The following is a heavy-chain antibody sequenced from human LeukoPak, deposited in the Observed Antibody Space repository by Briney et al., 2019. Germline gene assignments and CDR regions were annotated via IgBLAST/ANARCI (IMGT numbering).Heavy chain of an antibody. CDR3: ARQPDRRQVAL. J-gene: IGHJ1*01. CDR1: GGSVSSYY. D-gene: IGHD1-14*01. Sequence: SETLSLTCTVSGGSVSSYYWSWVRQPPGKGLEWIAYIHNSGITSYNPSLKSRVTISVDTSKNQFSLELSSVTAVDKAVYYCARQPDRRQVALWGQGTLVTVSS. CDR2: IHNSGIT. V-gene: IGHV4-59*08.